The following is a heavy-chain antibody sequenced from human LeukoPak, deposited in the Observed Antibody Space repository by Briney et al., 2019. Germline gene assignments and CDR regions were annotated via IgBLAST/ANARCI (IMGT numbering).Heavy chain of an antibody. CDR2: ISSSGSTI. J-gene: IGHJ6*02. D-gene: IGHD6-19*01. V-gene: IGHV3-11*01. CDR3: ARDRGRIAVAGTYYGMDV. Sequence: PGGSLRLSCAASGSTFSDYYMSWIRQAPGKGLEWVSYISSSGSTIYYADSVKGRFTISRDNAKNSLYLQMNSLRAEDTAVYYCARDRGRIAVAGTYYGMDVWGQGTTVTVSS. CDR1: GSTFSDYY.